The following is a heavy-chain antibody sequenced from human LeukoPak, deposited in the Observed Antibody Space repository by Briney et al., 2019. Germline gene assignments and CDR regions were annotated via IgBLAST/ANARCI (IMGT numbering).Heavy chain of an antibody. CDR2: MNPNSGNT. Sequence: ASVKVSCTAFGYTFTSYDINWVRQATGQGLEWMGWMNPNSGNTGCAQKFQGRVTITRNTSISTAYMELSSLRSEDTAVYYCAREGPAADYYYYYMDVWGKGTTVTVSS. J-gene: IGHJ6*03. V-gene: IGHV1-8*03. CDR1: GYTFTSYD. CDR3: AREGPAADYYYYYMDV. D-gene: IGHD6-13*01.